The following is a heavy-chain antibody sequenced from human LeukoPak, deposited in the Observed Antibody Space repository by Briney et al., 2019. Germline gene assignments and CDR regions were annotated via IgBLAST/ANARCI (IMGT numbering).Heavy chain of an antibody. J-gene: IGHJ5*02. CDR2: TYYSGST. Sequence: SQTLSLTCTVSGGSISSGDYYWGWLRQPPGKGLEWIGYTYYSGSTYYNPSLKNRVSISVDTSKNQFSLNLSSVTAADTAVYYCARPYYYDSRIDPWGQGTLVTVSS. D-gene: IGHD3-22*01. CDR1: GGSISSGDYY. V-gene: IGHV4-30-4*01. CDR3: ARPYYYDSRIDP.